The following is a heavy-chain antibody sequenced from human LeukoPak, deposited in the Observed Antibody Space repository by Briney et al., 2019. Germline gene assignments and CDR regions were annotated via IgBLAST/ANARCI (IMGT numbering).Heavy chain of an antibody. D-gene: IGHD6-19*01. CDR3: ARVAVAGTVQLDY. CDR2: ISSSGSTI. CDR1: GFTFSGSA. V-gene: IGHV3-48*04. Sequence: PGGSLRLSCAASGFTFSGSAMHWVRQAPGKGLEWVSYISSSGSTIYYADSVKGRFTISRDNAKNTLYLQMNSLRAEDTAVYYCARVAVAGTVQLDYWGQGTLVTVSS. J-gene: IGHJ4*02.